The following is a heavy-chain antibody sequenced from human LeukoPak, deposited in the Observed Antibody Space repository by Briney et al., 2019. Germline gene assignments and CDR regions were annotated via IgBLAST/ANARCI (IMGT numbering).Heavy chain of an antibody. J-gene: IGHJ4*02. CDR3: AKGRKWLQYYFDY. CDR1: GFTFSDYY. V-gene: IGHV3-11*01. CDR2: ISSSGSTI. D-gene: IGHD5-24*01. Sequence: GGSLRLSCAASGFTFSDYYMSWIRQAPGKGLEWVSYISSSGSTIYYADSVKGRFTISRDNSKNTLYLQMNSLRAEDTAVYYCAKGRKWLQYYFDYWGQGTLVTVSS.